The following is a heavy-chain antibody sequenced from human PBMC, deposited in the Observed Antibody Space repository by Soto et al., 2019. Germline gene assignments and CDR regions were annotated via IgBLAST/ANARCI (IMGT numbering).Heavy chain of an antibody. CDR1: GGSISSGGYY. V-gene: IGHV4-31*03. CDR2: IYYSGST. CDR3: ARDRVVVVPAATYYGMDV. Sequence: SETLSLTCTVSGGSISSGGYYWSWIRQHPGKGLEWIGYIYYSGSTYYNPSLKSRVTISVDTSKNQFSLKLSSVTAADTAVYYCARDRVVVVPAATYYGMDVWGQGTTVTVSS. J-gene: IGHJ6*02. D-gene: IGHD2-2*01.